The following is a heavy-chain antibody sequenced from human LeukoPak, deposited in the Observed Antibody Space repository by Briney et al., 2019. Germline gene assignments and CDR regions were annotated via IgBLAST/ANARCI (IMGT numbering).Heavy chain of an antibody. CDR3: GRGSVGFGELNY. CDR2: ISYDGSNK. J-gene: IGHJ4*02. D-gene: IGHD3-10*01. CDR1: GFSFGSFW. Sequence: GGSLRLSCAVSGFSFGSFWMSWVRQAPGKGLEWVAVISYDGSNKFYADSVKGRFTLSRDNSKNTLYLQMNSLRIEDTAVYYCGRGSVGFGELNYWGQGTLVTVSS. V-gene: IGHV3-30-3*01.